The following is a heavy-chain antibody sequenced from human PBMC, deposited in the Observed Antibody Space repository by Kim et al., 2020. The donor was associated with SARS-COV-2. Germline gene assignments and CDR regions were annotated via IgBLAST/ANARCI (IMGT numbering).Heavy chain of an antibody. V-gene: IGHV3-66*01. Sequence: GGSLRLSCAASGFTVSTNYMSWVRQAPGKGLEWVSVIYSAGRTDYADAVKGRFTISRDNSKNTLYLQMNIQRADDTAVYYCSGSSTLVGAAGDYWGHGILVTVSS. CDR2: IYSAGRT. J-gene: IGHJ4*01. CDR3: SGSSTLVGAAGDY. CDR1: GFTVSTNY. D-gene: IGHD2-2*01.